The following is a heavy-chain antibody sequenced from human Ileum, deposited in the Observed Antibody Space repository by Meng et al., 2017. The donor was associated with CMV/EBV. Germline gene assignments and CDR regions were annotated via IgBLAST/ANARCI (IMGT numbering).Heavy chain of an antibody. CDR3: ARVRANGYCSPTSCFTGWFDP. Sequence: YYTRWVRQTSGKGLQWMGLIDPEDGEAIDAEKFQGRNTLSADTSTDTAFMELTGLRSDDTAVYYCARVRANGYCSPTSCFTGWFDPWGQGTLVTFSS. CDR1: YY. CDR2: IDPEDGEA. J-gene: IGHJ5*02. D-gene: IGHD2-2*02. V-gene: IGHV1-69-2*01.